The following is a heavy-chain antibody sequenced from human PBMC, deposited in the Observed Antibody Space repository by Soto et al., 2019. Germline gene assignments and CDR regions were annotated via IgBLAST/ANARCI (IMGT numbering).Heavy chain of an antibody. Sequence: GGSLRLSCAASGFTFSSYAMSWVRQAPGKGLEWVSAISGSGGSTYYADSVKGRFTISRDNSKNTLYLQMNSLRAEDTAVYYCAKGAGLHYCSGGSCYTWDAFDIWGQGTMVTVSS. CDR1: GFTFSSYA. CDR2: ISGSGGST. D-gene: IGHD2-15*01. J-gene: IGHJ3*02. CDR3: AKGAGLHYCSGGSCYTWDAFDI. V-gene: IGHV3-23*01.